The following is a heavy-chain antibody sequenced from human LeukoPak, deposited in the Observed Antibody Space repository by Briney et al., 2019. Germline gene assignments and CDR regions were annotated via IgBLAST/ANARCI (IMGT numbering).Heavy chain of an antibody. CDR2: VTGSGGSS. CDR1: GFTFRRYA. V-gene: IGHV3-23*01. Sequence: PGGSLRLSCSASGFTFRRYAMSWVRQAPGKGLEWVPAVTGSGGSSYYADSVNGRFTMSRDNSKNTVDLQMNSLRVEDTAVYYCAKAASLTGYYFDNWGQGTLVIVSS. CDR3: AKAASLTGYYFDN. D-gene: IGHD3-9*01. J-gene: IGHJ4*02.